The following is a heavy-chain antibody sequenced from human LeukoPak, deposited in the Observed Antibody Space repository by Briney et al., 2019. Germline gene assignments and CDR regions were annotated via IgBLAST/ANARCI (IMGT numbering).Heavy chain of an antibody. CDR1: GYTVTELS. CDR2: FDPEDGET. Sequence: GASVKVSCKVSGYTVTELSMHWVRQAPGKGLEWMGGFDPEDGETIYAQKFQGRVTMTEDTSTDTAYMELSSLRSEDTAVYYCATGLVDIVATIFDYWGQGTLVTVSS. V-gene: IGHV1-24*01. J-gene: IGHJ4*02. CDR3: ATGLVDIVATIFDY. D-gene: IGHD5-12*01.